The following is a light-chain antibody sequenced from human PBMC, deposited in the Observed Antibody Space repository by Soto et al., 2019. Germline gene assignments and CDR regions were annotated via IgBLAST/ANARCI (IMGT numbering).Light chain of an antibody. CDR3: QSYDSSLSAYV. J-gene: IGLJ3*02. CDR2: GNS. Sequence: QSVLTQPPSVSGAPGQRVTISCTGSSSNIGAGYDVHWYQQLPGTAPKLLIYGNSNRPSGVPDRFSGSKSVTSASLAITGLQAEDEADYYCQSYDSSLSAYVFGRGTQLTVL. CDR1: SSNIGAGYD. V-gene: IGLV1-40*01.